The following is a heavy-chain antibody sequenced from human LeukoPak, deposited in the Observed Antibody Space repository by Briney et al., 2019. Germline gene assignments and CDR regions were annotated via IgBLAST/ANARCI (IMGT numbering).Heavy chain of an antibody. D-gene: IGHD3-10*02. V-gene: IGHV1-46*01. CDR1: GYTFINYY. CDR2: INPSGGST. J-gene: IGHJ5*02. CDR3: ARGPHRRTYDRDNWFDP. Sequence: GASVKVSCKASGYTFINYYMHWVRRAPGQGLEWMGIINPSGGSTSCGQKFQGRVTMTRDMSTSTFYMELSSLRFEDTAVYYCARGPHRRTYDRDNWFDPWGQGTLVTVSS.